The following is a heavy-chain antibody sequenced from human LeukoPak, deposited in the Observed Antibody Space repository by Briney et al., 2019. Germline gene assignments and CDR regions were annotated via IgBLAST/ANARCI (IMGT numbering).Heavy chain of an antibody. CDR1: GYTFTGYY. D-gene: IGHD3-22*01. CDR2: INPNSGGT. J-gene: IGHJ3*01. V-gene: IGHV1-2*02. CDR3: ARDQKYDSSGYRLLP. Sequence: ASVMVSCKASGYTFTGYYMHWVRQAPGQGLEWMGWINPNSGGTNYAQKFQGRVTMTRDTSISTAYMELSRLRSDDTAVYYCARDQKYDSSGYRLLPWGQGTMVTVSS.